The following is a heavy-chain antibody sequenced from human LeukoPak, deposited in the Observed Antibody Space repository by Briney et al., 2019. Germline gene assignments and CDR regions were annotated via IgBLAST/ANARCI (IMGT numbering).Heavy chain of an antibody. CDR2: ISSSSSYI. V-gene: IGHV3-21*01. CDR3: ATAMPRYYYDSSGYYD. J-gene: IGHJ4*02. CDR1: GFTFSSYS. D-gene: IGHD3-22*01. Sequence: PGGSLRLSCAASGFTFSSYSTNWVRQAPGKGLEWVSSISSSSSYIYYADSVKGRFTISRDNAKNSLYLQMNSLRAEDTAVYYCATAMPRYYYDSSGYYDWGQGTLVTVSS.